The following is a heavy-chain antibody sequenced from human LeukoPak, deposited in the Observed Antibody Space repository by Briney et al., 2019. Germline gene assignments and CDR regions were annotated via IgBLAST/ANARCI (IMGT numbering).Heavy chain of an antibody. J-gene: IGHJ4*02. CDR1: GGSISSYY. V-gene: IGHV4-59*08. CDR2: IYYSGST. D-gene: IGHD6-19*01. Sequence: PAETLSLTCTVSGGSISSYYWSWIRQPPGKGLEWGGYIYYSGSTNYNPSLKSRVTISVDTSKNQFSLKLSSVTAADTAVHYCASPKEYSSGWYYFDYWGQGTLVTVAS. CDR3: ASPKEYSSGWYYFDY.